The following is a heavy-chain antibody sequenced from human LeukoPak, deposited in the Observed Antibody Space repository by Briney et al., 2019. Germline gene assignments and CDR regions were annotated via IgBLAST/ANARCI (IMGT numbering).Heavy chain of an antibody. V-gene: IGHV4-34*01. Sequence: SETLSLTCAVYGGSFSGYYWSWIRQPPGKGLEWIGEINHSGSTNYNPSLKSRVTISVDTSKNQFSLKLSSVTAADTAVYYCARETMVRGVIIYWGQGTLVTVSS. CDR3: ARETMVRGVIIY. D-gene: IGHD3-10*01. CDR1: GGSFSGYY. J-gene: IGHJ4*02. CDR2: INHSGST.